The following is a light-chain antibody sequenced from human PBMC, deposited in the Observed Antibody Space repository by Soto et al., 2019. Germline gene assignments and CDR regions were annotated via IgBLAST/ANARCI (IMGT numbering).Light chain of an antibody. V-gene: IGKV1-12*01. CDR1: QGISTW. J-gene: IGKJ3*01. Sequence: DIQMTQSPLSVSASVGDRVTISCRASQGISTWLAWYQQKPGKAPKLLIYAASSLQTGVPSRFKRRRPGTDFVHTCTSLHPEYTPTYHCQEAYSFAFTFGPVNK. CDR3: QEAYSFAFT. CDR2: AAS.